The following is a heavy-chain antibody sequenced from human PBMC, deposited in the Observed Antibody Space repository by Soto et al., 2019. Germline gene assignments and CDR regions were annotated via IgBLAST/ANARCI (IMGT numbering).Heavy chain of an antibody. J-gene: IGHJ4*02. V-gene: IGHV1-3*01. Sequence: QGQLVQSGAEVKKPGASVKVSCKASGYTFTSYALHWVRQAPGQRLEWMGWINAGNGNTKYSQKLQGRVTITRDTSASTAYRDLSSLRSQDTAVYYCARSSPTVTTFDYWGQGTLVTVS. D-gene: IGHD4-17*01. CDR3: ARSSPTVTTFDY. CDR2: INAGNGNT. CDR1: GYTFTSYA.